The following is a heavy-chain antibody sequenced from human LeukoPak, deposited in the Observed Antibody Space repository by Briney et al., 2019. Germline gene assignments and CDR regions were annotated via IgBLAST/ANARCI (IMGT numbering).Heavy chain of an antibody. CDR2: ISAYNGNT. D-gene: IGHD5-12*01. CDR3: ARDREYSGYDLAEIYYYYGMDV. J-gene: IGHJ6*02. V-gene: IGHV1-18*01. Sequence: GASVKVSCKASGYTFTSYGISWVRQAPGQGLEWMGWISAYNGNTNYAQKLQGRVTMTTDTSTSTAYMELRSLRSDDTAVYYCARDREYSGYDLAEIYYYYGMDVWGQGTLVTVSS. CDR1: GYTFTSYG.